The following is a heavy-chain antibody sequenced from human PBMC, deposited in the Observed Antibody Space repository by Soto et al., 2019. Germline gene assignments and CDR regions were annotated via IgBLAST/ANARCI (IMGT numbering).Heavy chain of an antibody. D-gene: IGHD1-1*01. CDR1: GYTFASYD. Sequence: ASVKVSCKAFGYTFASYDINWVRQATEQGLEWMGWMNPDSGNTGYAQRFQGRVTMTRDFFTSTAYMELSSLTSEDTAVYYCVAGGTRWLQSPFDYWGQGTLVTVSS. V-gene: IGHV1-8*01. CDR2: MNPDSGNT. J-gene: IGHJ4*02. CDR3: VAGGTRWLQSPFDY.